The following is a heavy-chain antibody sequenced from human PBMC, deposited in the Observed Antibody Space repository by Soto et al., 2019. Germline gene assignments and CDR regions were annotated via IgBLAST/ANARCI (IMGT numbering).Heavy chain of an antibody. CDR2: ISSTTNYI. J-gene: IGHJ4*02. CDR3: ARESEDLTSNFDY. Sequence: SLRLSCAASCFAFTRYSMNCVRQAPGKGLEWVSSISSTTNYIYYGDSMKGRFTISRDNAKNSLYLEMNSLRAEDTAVYYCARESEDLTSNFDYWGQGTLVTVSS. V-gene: IGHV3-21*06. CDR1: CFAFTRYS.